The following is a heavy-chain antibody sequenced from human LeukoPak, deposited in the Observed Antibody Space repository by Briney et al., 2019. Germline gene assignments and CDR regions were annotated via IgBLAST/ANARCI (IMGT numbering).Heavy chain of an antibody. V-gene: IGHV3-53*01. CDR3: ARGDDSGYYDYFDY. J-gene: IGHJ4*02. D-gene: IGHD3-22*01. CDR2: IYTGGNT. CDR1: GFTADSNY. Sequence: GGSLRLSCAASGFTADSNYLSWVRQAPGKGLEWVSTIYTGGNTYYAASVKGRFTISRDFSKNTVFLPMNSLRAEDTAMYYCARGDDSGYYDYFDYWGQGALVTVSS.